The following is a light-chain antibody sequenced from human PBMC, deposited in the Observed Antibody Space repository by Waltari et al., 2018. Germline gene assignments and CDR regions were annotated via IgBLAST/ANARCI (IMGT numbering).Light chain of an antibody. CDR1: ALPKKY. CDR2: EDN. CDR3: YSTDSSGNRRRV. J-gene: IGLJ3*02. V-gene: IGLV3-10*01. Sequence: SYELTQPPSVSVSPVQTARITCSGDALPKKYASWYQQKSGQAPVLVIYEDNKRPSGIPERFSGSSSGTMATLTISGAQVEDEADYYCYSTDSSGNRRRVFGGGTKLTVL.